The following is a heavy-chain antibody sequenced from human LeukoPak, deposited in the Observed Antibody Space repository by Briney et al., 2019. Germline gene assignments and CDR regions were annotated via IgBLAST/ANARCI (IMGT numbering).Heavy chain of an antibody. J-gene: IGHJ1*01. D-gene: IGHD3-22*01. CDR3: ATYSSLNRREFQF. CDR1: GFTFSNYW. V-gene: IGHV3-7*01. Sequence: GGSLRLSCEGPGFTFSNYWMGWVRQAPGKGLQWVANIKTDGSEKYYVDSVKGRFTISRDNAKNSLYLQMNSLRAEDTAVYYCATYSSLNRREFQFWGQGTLLTVSS. CDR2: IKTDGSEK.